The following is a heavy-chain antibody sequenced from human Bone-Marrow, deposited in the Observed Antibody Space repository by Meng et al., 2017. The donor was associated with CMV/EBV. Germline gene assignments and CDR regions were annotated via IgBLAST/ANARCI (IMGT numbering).Heavy chain of an antibody. J-gene: IGHJ5*02. CDR3: ARERYSST. D-gene: IGHD6-13*01. CDR2: IKEDGSEK. V-gene: IGHV3-7*01. Sequence: GESLKISCAASEFTFSNYWMSWVRQAPGKGLEWVANIKEDGSEKYYVDSVKGRFTISRDNAKNSLYLQMNSLRVDDTAVYYCARERYSSTWGQGTLVTVSS. CDR1: EFTFSNYW.